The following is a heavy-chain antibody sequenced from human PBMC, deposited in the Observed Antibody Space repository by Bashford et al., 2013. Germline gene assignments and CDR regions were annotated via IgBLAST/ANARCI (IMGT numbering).Heavy chain of an antibody. CDR1: GGSVSSGNYY. D-gene: IGHD4/OR15-4a*01. J-gene: IGHJ5*02. Sequence: SETLSLTCTVSGGSVSSGNYYWTWIRQSAGKGLQWIGRIYATGGTEYNPSLKSRVAISLDTSKNWFSLRLTSVTAADTAIYYCARDRGANYGFDPWGQGTQVTVSS. CDR2: IYATGGT. V-gene: IGHV4-61*02. CDR3: ARDRGANYGFDP.